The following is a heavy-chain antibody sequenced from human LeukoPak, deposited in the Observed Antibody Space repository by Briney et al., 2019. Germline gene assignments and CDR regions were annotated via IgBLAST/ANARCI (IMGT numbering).Heavy chain of an antibody. CDR1: GFTFSSYA. Sequence: TGGSLRLSCAASGFTFSSYAMHWVRQAPGKGLEWVAVISYDGSNKYYADSVKGRFTISRDNAKNSLYLQMNSLRAEDTAVYYCARGGPYSSSWYMDYWGQGTLVAVSS. V-gene: IGHV3-30*04. CDR3: ARGGPYSSSWYMDY. D-gene: IGHD6-13*01. CDR2: ISYDGSNK. J-gene: IGHJ4*02.